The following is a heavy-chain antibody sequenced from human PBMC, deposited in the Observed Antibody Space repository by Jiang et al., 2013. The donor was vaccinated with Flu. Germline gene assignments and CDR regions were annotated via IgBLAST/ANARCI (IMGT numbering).Heavy chain of an antibody. V-gene: IGHV1-8*01. D-gene: IGHD6-13*01. CDR3: ARADIAAADAFDI. CDR2: NPNSGDT. Sequence: NPNSGDTGYAQKFQGRVTMTRNTSISTAYMELSSLRSEDTAVYYCARADIAAADAFDIWGQGTMVTVSS. J-gene: IGHJ3*02.